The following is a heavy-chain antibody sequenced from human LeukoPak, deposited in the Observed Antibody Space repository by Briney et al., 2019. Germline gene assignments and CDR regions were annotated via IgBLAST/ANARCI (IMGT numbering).Heavy chain of an antibody. CDR1: GFTFDKYA. J-gene: IGHJ2*01. CDR3: AKGPGLGAGKRYLDL. D-gene: IGHD6-13*01. Sequence: GGSLRLSCAASGFTFDKYAMHWVRQAPGKGLEWVSGINYDSRNIGYAGSVKGRVTISRDNAKNSLSLQMNSLKPEDTALYYCAKGPGLGAGKRYLDLWGRGALVIVSS. V-gene: IGHV3-9*01. CDR2: INYDSRNI.